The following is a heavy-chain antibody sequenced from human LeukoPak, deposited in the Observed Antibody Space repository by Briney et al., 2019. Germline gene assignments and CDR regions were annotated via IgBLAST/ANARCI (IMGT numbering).Heavy chain of an antibody. CDR2: VSAANNP. Sequence: AASVKVSCKTSGYIFTPHHIHWMRQAPGQGLELLGWVSAANNPEYSQKFQGRVVITRDASATTFYLELNSLRSEDTAVYYCAMSVEMPPIPSFDYWGQGTLVTVSS. CDR3: AMSVEMPPIPSFDY. CDR1: GYIFTPHH. V-gene: IGHV1-3*01. D-gene: IGHD5-24*01. J-gene: IGHJ4*02.